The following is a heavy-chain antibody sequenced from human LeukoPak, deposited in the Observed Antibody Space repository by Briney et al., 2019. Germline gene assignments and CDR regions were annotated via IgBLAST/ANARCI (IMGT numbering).Heavy chain of an antibody. CDR2: IRYDGSNK. Sequence: GGSLRLFCAASGFTFSSYGMHWVRQAPGKGLEWVAFIRYDGSNKYYADSVKGRFTISRDNSKNTLYLQMNSLRAEDTAVYYCAKGAYYYDSSGDDAFDIWGQGTMVTVSS. D-gene: IGHD3-22*01. J-gene: IGHJ3*02. V-gene: IGHV3-30*02. CDR3: AKGAYYYDSSGDDAFDI. CDR1: GFTFSSYG.